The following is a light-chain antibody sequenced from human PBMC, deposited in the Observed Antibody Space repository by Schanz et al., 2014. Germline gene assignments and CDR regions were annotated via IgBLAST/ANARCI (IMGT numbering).Light chain of an antibody. CDR3: LLYHGGVGV. CDR2: DAS. J-gene: IGLJ3*02. CDR1: TGAVTSGHY. Sequence: QAVVTQEPSLTVSPGGTVTLTCGSSTGAVTSGHYPYWFQQKPGQAPRTLIYDASNKHSWTPARFSGSLLGGKAALTLSGVQPEDEAEYFCLLYHGGVGVFGGGIKLTVL. V-gene: IGLV7-46*01.